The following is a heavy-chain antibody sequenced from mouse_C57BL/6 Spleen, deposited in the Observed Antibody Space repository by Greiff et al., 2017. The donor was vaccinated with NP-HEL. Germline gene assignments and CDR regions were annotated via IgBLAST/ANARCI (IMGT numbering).Heavy chain of an antibody. Sequence: EVQLVESGGGLVKPGGSLKLSCAASGFTFSDYGMHWVRQAPEKGLEWVAYISSGSSTIYYADTVKGRFTISRDNAKNTLFLQMTSLRSEDTAMYYCARRYGNYRNYFDYWGQGTTLTVSS. V-gene: IGHV5-17*01. D-gene: IGHD2-10*02. CDR3: ARRYGNYRNYFDY. J-gene: IGHJ2*01. CDR1: GFTFSDYG. CDR2: ISSGSSTI.